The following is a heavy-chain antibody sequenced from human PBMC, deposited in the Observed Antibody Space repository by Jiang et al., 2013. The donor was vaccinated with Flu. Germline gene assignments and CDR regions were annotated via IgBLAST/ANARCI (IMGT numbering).Heavy chain of an antibody. V-gene: IGHV1-2*02. Sequence: KPGASVKISCKASGYIFTNYNYYMHWVRQAPGQGLEWMGWINPNNGGTNSAQKFQGRVTMTRDTSISTAYMELTRLVSDDTAVYYCARGRAYVERSAFDVWGQGTMVTVSS. D-gene: IGHD3-3*01. CDR3: ARGRAYVERSAFDV. CDR2: INPNNGGT. CDR1: GYIFTNYNYY. J-gene: IGHJ3*01.